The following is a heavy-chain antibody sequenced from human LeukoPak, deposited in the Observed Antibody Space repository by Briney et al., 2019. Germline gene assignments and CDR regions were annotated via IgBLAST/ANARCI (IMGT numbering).Heavy chain of an antibody. D-gene: IGHD3-22*01. CDR3: ARYGSSGYVSDY. J-gene: IGHJ4*02. Sequence: PGGSLRLSCAASGFTFSSYWMHWVRQAPGKGLGWVSLVNSDGSSTTYADSVKGRFTISRDNAKNTLYLQMNSLRAEDTAVYYCARYGSSGYVSDYWGQGTLVTVSS. CDR2: VNSDGSST. CDR1: GFTFSSYW. V-gene: IGHV3-74*01.